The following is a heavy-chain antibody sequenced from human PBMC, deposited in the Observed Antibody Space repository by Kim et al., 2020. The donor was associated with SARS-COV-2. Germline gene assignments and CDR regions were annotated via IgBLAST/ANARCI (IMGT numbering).Heavy chain of an antibody. CDR3: ARLALWGDDVSYAFDI. Sequence: SETLSLTCTVSGGSISSSSYYWGWIRQPPGKGLEWIGNIYYSGNTYYNPSLKSRVTISVDTSKNHFSLRLSSVTAADTAVYFCARLALWGDDVSYAFDI. CDR2: IYYSGNT. J-gene: IGHJ3*02. V-gene: IGHV4-39*02. D-gene: IGHD3-16*01. CDR1: GGSISSSSYY.